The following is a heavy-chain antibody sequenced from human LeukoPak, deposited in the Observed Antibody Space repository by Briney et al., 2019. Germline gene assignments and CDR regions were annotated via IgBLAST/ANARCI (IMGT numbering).Heavy chain of an antibody. V-gene: IGHV1-2*02. CDR1: GYTFTGYY. CDR3: ARDEAGYCSSTSCYNSFFDY. Sequence: ASVKVSCKASGYTFTGYYMHWVRQAPGQGLEWMGWINPNSGGTNYAQKFQGRVTMTRDTSISTAYMELSRLRSDDTAVYYCARDEAGYCSSTSCYNSFFDYWGQGTLVTVSS. CDR2: INPNSGGT. J-gene: IGHJ4*02. D-gene: IGHD2-2*02.